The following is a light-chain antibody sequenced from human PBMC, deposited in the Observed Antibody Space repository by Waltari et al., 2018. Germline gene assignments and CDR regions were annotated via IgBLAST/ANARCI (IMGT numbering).Light chain of an antibody. J-gene: IGLJ2*01. CDR3: SSYAPRSTV. CDR2: DII. CDR1: SSDIGGYDY. V-gene: IGLV2-14*03. Sequence: QSALTQPDSVSGSPGQSITISCTGTSSDIGGYDYVSWYQQNQGKATKLMIKDIIKRPSGLSDRFSDSKSGNTASLTISALQADDEADYYCSSYAPRSTVFGGGTKLTVL.